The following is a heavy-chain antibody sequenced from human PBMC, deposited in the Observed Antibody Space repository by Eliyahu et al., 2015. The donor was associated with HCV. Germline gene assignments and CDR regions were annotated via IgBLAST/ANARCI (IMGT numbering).Heavy chain of an antibody. CDR2: IYNTGST. J-gene: IGHJ4*02. D-gene: IGHD2-2*01. CDR3: ARGPLNCSNKRCYEGRFGS. Sequence: QVQLQESGPGLVKSSPTLSLTCIVSGXSIRXGSYXGSWIRQPAGKGLEWIGRIYNTGSTNYNPSLKSRATISVDTSKSQFSLKLNSVTDADTAVYYCARGPLNCSNKRCYEGRFGSWGPGTLVTVSS. V-gene: IGHV4-61*02. CDR1: GXSIRXGSYX.